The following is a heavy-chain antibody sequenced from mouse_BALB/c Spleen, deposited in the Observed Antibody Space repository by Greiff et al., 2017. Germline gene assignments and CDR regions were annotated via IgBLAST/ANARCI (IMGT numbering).Heavy chain of an antibody. CDR1: GFTFRSFG. J-gene: IGHJ4*01. CDR2: ISSGSSTI. V-gene: IGHV5-17*02. Sequence: EVKLVESGGGLVQPGGSRKLSCAASGFTFRSFGMHWVRQAPEKGLEWVAYISSGSSTIYYADTVKGRFTISRDNPKNTLFLQMTSLRSEDTAMYYCARGGDGPYAMDYWGQGTSVTVSS. D-gene: IGHD2-3*01. CDR3: ARGGDGPYAMDY.